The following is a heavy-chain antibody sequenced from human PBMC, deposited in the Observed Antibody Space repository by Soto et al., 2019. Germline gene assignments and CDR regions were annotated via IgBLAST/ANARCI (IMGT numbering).Heavy chain of an antibody. D-gene: IGHD3-10*01. CDR3: AKDLASGAPLRGWYFDL. CDR1: GFTFSNYA. CDR2: ISGSGGST. J-gene: IGHJ2*01. V-gene: IGHV3-23*01. Sequence: EVQLLESGGGLVQPGGSLRLSCAASGFTFSNYAMSWVRQAPGKGLEWVSAISGSGGSTYYADSVKGRFTLSRDNSKNTLYLQMNSLRAEDRAVYYCAKDLASGAPLRGWYFDLWGRGTLVPVSS.